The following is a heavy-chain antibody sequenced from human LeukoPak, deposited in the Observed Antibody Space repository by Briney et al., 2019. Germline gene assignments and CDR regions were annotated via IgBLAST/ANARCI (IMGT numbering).Heavy chain of an antibody. V-gene: IGHV1-2*02. J-gene: IGHJ4*02. Sequence: GASVKVSCKTSGLTFSGYFMHWVRQAPGQGLEWMGWINPNSGGTNYAQKFQGRVTMTRDTSISTAYMELSRLRSDDTAVYYCARGKVVAGFFDYWGQGNLVTASS. CDR3: ARGKVVAGFFDY. CDR2: INPNSGGT. D-gene: IGHD6-19*01. CDR1: GLTFSGYF.